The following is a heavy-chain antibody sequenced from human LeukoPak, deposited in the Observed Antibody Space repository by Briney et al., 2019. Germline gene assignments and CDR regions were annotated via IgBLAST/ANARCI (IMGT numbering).Heavy chain of an antibody. J-gene: IGHJ4*02. CDR3: LHSLITDYYFDY. V-gene: IGHV1-18*01. D-gene: IGHD3-16*01. CDR1: GYTFTSYG. CDR2: FSAYNGNT. Sequence: AAVKVSCKASGYTFTSYGISWVRQAPGPGLEWMGWFSAYNGNTNYAQKLPGKVTITIDTSNNTAYLELRSLRANDTAVYYCLHSLITDYYFDYWRQGTLVSVPS.